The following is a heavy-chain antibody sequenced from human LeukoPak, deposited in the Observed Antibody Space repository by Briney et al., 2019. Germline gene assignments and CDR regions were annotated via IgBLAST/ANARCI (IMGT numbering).Heavy chain of an antibody. Sequence: GGSLRLSCAASGFTVSSNYMSWVRQAPGEGLEWVSLIYSGGDTYYADSVKGRFTISRDNSKNTLYLQMDSLRAEDTALYYCATRDCSSGSCYRGAFDIWGQGTMVTVA. CDR2: IYSGGDT. V-gene: IGHV3-66*02. D-gene: IGHD2-15*01. CDR1: GFTVSSNY. CDR3: ATRDCSSGSCYRGAFDI. J-gene: IGHJ3*02.